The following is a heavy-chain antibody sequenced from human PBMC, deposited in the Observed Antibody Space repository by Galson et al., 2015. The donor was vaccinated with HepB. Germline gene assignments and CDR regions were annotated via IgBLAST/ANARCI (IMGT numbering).Heavy chain of an antibody. V-gene: IGHV4-59*08. CDR3: ARASLTRPVQL. CDR1: GGSMKYYF. D-gene: IGHD3-9*01. CDR2: INYRGAT. J-gene: IGHJ1*01. Sequence: LSLTCTVSGGSMKYYFWSWLRQSPGQGLEWIGYINYRGATKYTHSLTRRVTISSDTSKFHFSLQLTSVTAAEMAVYWCARASLTRPVQLWGQGTLVLLSS.